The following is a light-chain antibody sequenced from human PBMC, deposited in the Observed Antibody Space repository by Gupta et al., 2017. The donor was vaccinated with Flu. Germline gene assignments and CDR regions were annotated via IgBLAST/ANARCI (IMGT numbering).Light chain of an antibody. CDR2: ENN. CDR3: GTGETSLRFF. CDR1: SCNIGNNY. Sequence: KGTSSCAGSSCNIGNNYVSCYQQLPGKAPKLLIYENNKRPAEITDRFSGSKSATTATLAITGRKEGVEADYYCGTGETSLRFFFGGGTKLTVL. J-gene: IGLJ2*01. V-gene: IGLV1-51*02.